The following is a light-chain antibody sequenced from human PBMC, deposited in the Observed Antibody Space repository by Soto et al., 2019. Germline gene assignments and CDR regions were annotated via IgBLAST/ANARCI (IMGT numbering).Light chain of an antibody. V-gene: IGKV3-11*01. Sequence: EIVLTQSPATLSLSPGERATLSCRASQSVSSYLAWYQQKPGHAPRLLIYDAFNRATGIPARFSGSGSETDFTLTISSLEPEDSAVYYCQQRSNWITFGQGTRLEMK. CDR3: QQRSNWIT. J-gene: IGKJ5*01. CDR2: DAF. CDR1: QSVSSY.